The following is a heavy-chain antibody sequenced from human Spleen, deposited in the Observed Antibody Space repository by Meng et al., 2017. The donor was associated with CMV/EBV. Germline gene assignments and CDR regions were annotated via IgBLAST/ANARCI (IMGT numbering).Heavy chain of an antibody. CDR3: AKAGVGIVVVPAAMDY. J-gene: IGHJ4*02. Sequence: GESLKISCAASGFTFSSYAMVWVRQAPGKGLEWLSSISRGGGSTYYAGSVKGRFTVSRDNSKNTLYLQMYSLRAEDTAVYYCAKAGVGIVVVPAAMDYWGQGTLVTVSS. CDR2: ISRGGGST. CDR1: GFTFSSYA. V-gene: IGHV3-23*01. D-gene: IGHD2-2*03.